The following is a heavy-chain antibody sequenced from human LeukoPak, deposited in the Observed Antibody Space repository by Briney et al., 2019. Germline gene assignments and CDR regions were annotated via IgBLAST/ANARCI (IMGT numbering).Heavy chain of an antibody. Sequence: GGSLRLSCAASGFTFTNAWMYWVRQAPGKGLEWVARIKSRTDGGTTDYAAPVKGRFTISRDDSKNTLYLEMNSLKTEDTGVFYCATRINRDGYNWAYDHWGQGTLVTVSS. CDR1: GFTFTNAW. CDR2: IKSRTDGGTT. V-gene: IGHV3-15*01. D-gene: IGHD5-24*01. J-gene: IGHJ4*02. CDR3: ATRINRDGYNWAYDH.